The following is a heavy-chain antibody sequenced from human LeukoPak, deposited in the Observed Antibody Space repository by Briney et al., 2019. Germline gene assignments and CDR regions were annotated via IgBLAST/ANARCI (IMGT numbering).Heavy chain of an antibody. CDR1: GFTFSTYW. D-gene: IGHD2-15*01. CDR3: ARHRSGGSQDDAFDI. Sequence: GGSLRLSCAASGFTFSTYWMSWVRQAPGKGLEWVADIKQDGSEKYYVHSVKGRFTISRQNAKNSLFLQMNSLRAEDTAVYYCARHRSGGSQDDAFDIWGQGTMVTVSS. CDR2: IKQDGSEK. V-gene: IGHV3-7*01. J-gene: IGHJ3*02.